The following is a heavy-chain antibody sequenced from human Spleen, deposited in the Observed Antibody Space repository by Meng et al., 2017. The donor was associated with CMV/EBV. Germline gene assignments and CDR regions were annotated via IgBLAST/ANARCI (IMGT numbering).Heavy chain of an antibody. V-gene: IGHV4-38-2*02. CDR3: AKFSATGAYYYGIDV. CDR2: IYYSGYT. D-gene: IGHD1-1*01. CDR1: GYSISSGYY. Sequence: SETLSLTCTVSGYSISSGYYWGWIRQPPGEGLEWIGCIYYSGYTNYNPSLKSRVTISVDSSKRQFSLRLSSVTAADTAIYYCAKFSATGAYYYGIDVWGQGTTVTVSS. J-gene: IGHJ6*02.